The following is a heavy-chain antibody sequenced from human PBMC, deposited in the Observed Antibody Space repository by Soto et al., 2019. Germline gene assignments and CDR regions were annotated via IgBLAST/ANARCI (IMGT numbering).Heavy chain of an antibody. D-gene: IGHD6-19*01. CDR1: GFTFKSYA. Sequence: WWSLRLSCASSGFTFKSYAMNWVRQAPGKGLEWVASTPGRCGSSYYADSVKGRFTISRDNSKNTLYLDLNSLKAEDTAMYYCARGGSTGWFYFDFWGQGTQVTVSS. CDR2: TPGRCGSS. J-gene: IGHJ4*02. CDR3: ARGGSTGWFYFDF. V-gene: IGHV3-23*01.